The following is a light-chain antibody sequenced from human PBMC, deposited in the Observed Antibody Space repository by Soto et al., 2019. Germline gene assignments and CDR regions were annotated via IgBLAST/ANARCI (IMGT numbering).Light chain of an antibody. Sequence: QSALTQPASVSGSPGQSITISCTGTSSDVGGYNYVSWYQQLPGKAPKLMIYDVNNRPSGVSNRFSGSKSGNTASLTISGLQAEDEADYYCSSYTGSITFVFGTGTKVTVL. V-gene: IGLV2-14*01. CDR1: SSDVGGYNY. J-gene: IGLJ1*01. CDR2: DVN. CDR3: SSYTGSITFV.